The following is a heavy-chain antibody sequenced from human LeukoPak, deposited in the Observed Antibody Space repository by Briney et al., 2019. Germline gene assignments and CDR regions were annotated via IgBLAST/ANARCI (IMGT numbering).Heavy chain of an antibody. V-gene: IGHV4-39*01. CDR3: ARVDFWSGYYFGY. Sequence: SETLSLTCIVSGGSISSSNYYWGWIRQPPGKELEWIGNIYYSGSTYFNPSLKSRVTISVDTSKNQFSLNLNSVTAADTAVYYCARVDFWSGYYFGYWGQGTLVAVSS. CDR2: IYYSGST. J-gene: IGHJ4*02. D-gene: IGHD3-3*01. CDR1: GGSISSSNYY.